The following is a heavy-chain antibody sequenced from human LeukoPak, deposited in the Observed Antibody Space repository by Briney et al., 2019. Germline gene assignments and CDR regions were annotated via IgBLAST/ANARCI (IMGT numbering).Heavy chain of an antibody. D-gene: IGHD3-10*01. J-gene: IGHJ6*03. Sequence: PSETLSLTCTVSGDSLSGYYWSWLRQPPGKGLGWVGYIYYSRETNNNPPRKSRVTISVDTSQHRPPRTLPYIASAETAGYYRASNNNNPSLKSRVTISVDTSNNQLSLKLTSVSAADTAVYYCARERPVRDGYFYYYYMDVRGKGTTVTISS. CDR1: GDSLSGYY. V-gene: IGHV4-59*12. CDR2: IYYSRET. CDR3: ASNNNNPSLKSRVTISVDTSNNQLSLKLTSVSAADTAVYYCARERPVRDGYFYYYYMDV.